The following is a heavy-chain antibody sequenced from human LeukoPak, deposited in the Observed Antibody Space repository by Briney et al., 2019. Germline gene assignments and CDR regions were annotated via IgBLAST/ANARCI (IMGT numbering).Heavy chain of an antibody. V-gene: IGHV5-51*01. CDR1: GYNFTTYW. CDR2: IYPGDSDT. J-gene: IGHJ4*02. Sequence: GESLKISCKGSGYNFTTYWIAWVRQMPGKGLEWMGIIYPGDSDTRYSPSFEGQVTTSADKSVSTAYLRWSSLKASDTAIYFCARMTSDWYFDYWGQGTLVTVSS. D-gene: IGHD6-19*01. CDR3: ARMTSDWYFDY.